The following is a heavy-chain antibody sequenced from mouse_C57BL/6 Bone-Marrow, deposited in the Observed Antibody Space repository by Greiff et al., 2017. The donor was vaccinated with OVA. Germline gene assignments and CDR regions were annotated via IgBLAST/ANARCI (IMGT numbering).Heavy chain of an antibody. Sequence: QVQLKESGPELARPWASVKISCQAFYTFSRRVHFAIRDTNYWMQWVKQRPGQGLEWIGAIYPGNGDTSYNQKFKGKATLNADKSSTKAYIPLSSLTSEDSAVYYCAWDYYSSKYYFDYWGQGTTLTVSS. CDR2: GQGLEWIG. CDR1: YTFSRRVH. J-gene: IGHJ2*01. V-gene: IGHV1-87*01. CDR3: SEDSAVYYCAWDYYSSKYYFDY. D-gene: IGHD1-1*01.